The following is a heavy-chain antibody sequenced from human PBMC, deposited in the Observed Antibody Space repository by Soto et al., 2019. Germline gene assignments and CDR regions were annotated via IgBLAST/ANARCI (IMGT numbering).Heavy chain of an antibody. D-gene: IGHD6-13*01. CDR1: GDSVSSNSAA. CDR2: TYYRSKWYN. Sequence: PSQTLSLTCAISGDSVSSNSAAWNWIRQSPSRGLEWLGRTYYRSKWYNDYAVSVKSRITINPDTSKNQFSLQLNSVTPEDTAAYYCARENLPGYSRSWHPAGFDPWGQGTLVTVSS. CDR3: ARENLPGYSRSWHPAGFDP. J-gene: IGHJ5*02. V-gene: IGHV6-1*01.